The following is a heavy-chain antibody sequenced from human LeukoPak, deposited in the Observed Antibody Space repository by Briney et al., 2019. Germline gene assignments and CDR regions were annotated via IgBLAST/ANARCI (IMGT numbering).Heavy chain of an antibody. Sequence: ASVKVSCKASENTFTYYHMHWVRQAPGQGVEWMGAVYATGGSTLNTQNFQGRVTMTRDTSTGTVYMELSSLRFEDTAMYYCATEAPRNYYFDYWGQGVLVTVSS. J-gene: IGHJ4*02. V-gene: IGHV1-46*01. CDR2: VYATGGST. CDR3: ATEAPRNYYFDY. CDR1: ENTFTYYH.